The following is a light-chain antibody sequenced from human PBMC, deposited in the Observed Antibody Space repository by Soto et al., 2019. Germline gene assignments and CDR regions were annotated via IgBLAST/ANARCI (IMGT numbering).Light chain of an antibody. Sequence: DIVMTQSPDSLAWSLGERATITSKSSQGVLSTSNIKTNLAWYQQKPGQPPKLLIYWASTRESGVPDRFSGSGSGTDFTLTISSLQAEDVAVYYCQQYYSTPPAFGQGTKLEIK. J-gene: IGKJ2*01. CDR1: QGVLSTSNIKTN. CDR2: WAS. V-gene: IGKV4-1*01. CDR3: QQYYSTPPA.